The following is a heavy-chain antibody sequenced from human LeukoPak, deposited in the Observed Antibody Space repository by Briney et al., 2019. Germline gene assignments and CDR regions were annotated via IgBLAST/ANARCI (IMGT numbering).Heavy chain of an antibody. Sequence: GGSLRLSCAASGFTFTSYSMNWVRQAPGKGLEWVSTISGGGGSTYYADSVKGRFTISRDNSKNTLYLQVNSLRAEDTAVYYCAHTGGSGWYSLVWFDYWGQGTLVTVSS. CDR3: AHTGGSGWYSLVWFDY. CDR2: ISGGGGST. V-gene: IGHV3-23*01. J-gene: IGHJ4*02. CDR1: GFTFTSYS. D-gene: IGHD6-19*01.